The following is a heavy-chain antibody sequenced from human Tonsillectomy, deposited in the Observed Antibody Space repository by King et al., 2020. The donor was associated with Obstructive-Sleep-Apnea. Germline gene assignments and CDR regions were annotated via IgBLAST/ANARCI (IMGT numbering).Heavy chain of an antibody. Sequence: VQLVESGGGVVQTGRSLRLSCAASGFTFSSYGMHWVRQAPVKGLEVGSGISYDGSNKYYADSVKGRFTISRDNSKNTLYLQMNSLRAEDTAVYYCAKARDGYIDYWGQGTLVTVSS. CDR2: ISYDGSNK. CDR1: GFTFSSYG. D-gene: IGHD5-24*01. V-gene: IGHV3-30*18. CDR3: AKARDGYIDY. J-gene: IGHJ4*02.